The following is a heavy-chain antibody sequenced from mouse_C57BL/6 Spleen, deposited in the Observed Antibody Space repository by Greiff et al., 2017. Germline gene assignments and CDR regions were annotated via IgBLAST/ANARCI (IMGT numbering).Heavy chain of an antibody. CDR3: ARSDYGSSYVFAY. J-gene: IGHJ3*01. D-gene: IGHD1-1*01. Sequence: EVQLQQSGPELVKPGASVKISCKASGYTFTDYYMNWVKQSHGKSLEWIGDINPNNGGTSYNQKFKGKATLTVDKSSSTAYMELRSLTSEDSAVYYCARSDYGSSYVFAYWGQGTLVTVSA. V-gene: IGHV1-26*01. CDR1: GYTFTDYY. CDR2: INPNNGGT.